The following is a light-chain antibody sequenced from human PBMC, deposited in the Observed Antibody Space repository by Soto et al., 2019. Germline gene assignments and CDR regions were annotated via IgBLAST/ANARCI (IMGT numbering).Light chain of an antibody. CDR1: QTITTH. V-gene: IGKV1-39*01. CDR3: HQTYNIPWT. Sequence: DIQMTQSPSSLSASVGDRVTITCRASQTITTHVNWYQQKPGKAPKLLIYAASSLQSGVPSRFSGSGSGTDFTLTISSLQPEDFATDWCHQTYNIPWTFGQGTKVEIK. CDR2: AAS. J-gene: IGKJ1*01.